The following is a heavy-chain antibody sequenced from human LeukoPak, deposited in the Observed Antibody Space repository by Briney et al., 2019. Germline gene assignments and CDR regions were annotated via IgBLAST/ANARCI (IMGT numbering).Heavy chain of an antibody. J-gene: IGHJ6*03. CDR1: GGSISSYY. V-gene: IGHV4-4*07. CDR3: ARAINYYDSSGYYPGGFDYYYMDV. CDR2: IYTSGST. Sequence: LSLTCTVSGGSISSYYWSWIRQPAGKGLEWIGRIYTSGSTNYNPSLKSRVTMSVDTSKNQFSLKLSSVTAADTAVYYCARAINYYDSSGYYPGGFDYYYMDVWGKGTTVTVSS. D-gene: IGHD3-22*01.